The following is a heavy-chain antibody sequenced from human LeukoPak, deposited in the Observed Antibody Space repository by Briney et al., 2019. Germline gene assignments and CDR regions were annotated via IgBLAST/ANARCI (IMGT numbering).Heavy chain of an antibody. CDR2: IYHSGST. D-gene: IGHD5-24*01. CDR3: ARARREMVDY. Sequence: SETLSLTCTVSGYSISSGYYWGWIRQPPGKGLEWIGSIYHSGSTYYNPSLKSRVTISVDTSKNQFSLELSSVTAADTAVYYCARARREMVDYWGQGTLVTVSS. CDR1: GYSISSGYY. V-gene: IGHV4-38-2*02. J-gene: IGHJ4*02.